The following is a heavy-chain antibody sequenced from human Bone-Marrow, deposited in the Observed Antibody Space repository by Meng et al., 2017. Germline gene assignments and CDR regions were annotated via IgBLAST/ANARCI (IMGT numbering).Heavy chain of an antibody. Sequence: GESLKISCAASGFTFSNAWMSWVRQAPGKGLEWVGRIKSKTDGGTTDYAAPVKGRFTISRDDSKNTLYLQMNSLKTEDTAVYYCTTDATVATHYWYFDLWGLGTLVTVSS. CDR3: TTDATVATHYWYFDL. V-gene: IGHV3-15*01. CDR2: IKSKTDGGTT. CDR1: GFTFSNAW. J-gene: IGHJ2*01. D-gene: IGHD4-17*01.